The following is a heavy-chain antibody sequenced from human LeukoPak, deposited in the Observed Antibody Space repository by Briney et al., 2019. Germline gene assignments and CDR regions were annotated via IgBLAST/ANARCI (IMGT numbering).Heavy chain of an antibody. CDR2: ISSSSDTI. J-gene: IGHJ5*01. CDR1: GFTFSNFY. CDR3: ARELVGATNFGHSDS. Sequence: GGSLRLSCAASGFTFSNFYMSWIRQAPGKGLEWVSDISSSSDTINYADSVKGRFTISRDNAKNSVYLQMNSLRAEDTAVYYCARELVGATNFGHSDSWGQGTLVTVSS. D-gene: IGHD1-26*01. V-gene: IGHV3-11*01.